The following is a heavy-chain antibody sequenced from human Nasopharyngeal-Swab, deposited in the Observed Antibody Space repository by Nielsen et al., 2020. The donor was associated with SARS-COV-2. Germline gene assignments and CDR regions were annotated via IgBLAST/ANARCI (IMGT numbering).Heavy chain of an antibody. CDR3: ARAAKGYCSSTSCYSIPEYYYYYMDV. D-gene: IGHD2-2*01. Sequence: WVRQAPGQGLEWMGWINPNSGGTNYAQKFQGWVTMTRDTSISTVYMELSRLRSDDTAVYYCARAAKGYCSSTSCYSIPEYYYYYMDVWGEGTTVTVSS. CDR2: INPNSGGT. J-gene: IGHJ6*03. V-gene: IGHV1-2*04.